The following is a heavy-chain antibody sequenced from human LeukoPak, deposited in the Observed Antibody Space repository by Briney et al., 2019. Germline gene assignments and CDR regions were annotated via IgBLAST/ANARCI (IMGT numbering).Heavy chain of an antibody. V-gene: IGHV3-21*01. D-gene: IGHD6-13*01. J-gene: IGHJ3*02. CDR2: ISSSSSYI. Sequence: GGSLRLSCAASRFTFSSYSMNWVRQAPGKGLEWVSSISSSSSYIYYADSVKGRFTISRDNAKNSLYLQMNSLRAEDTAVYYCARGIAASAFDIWGQGTMVTVSS. CDR1: RFTFSSYS. CDR3: ARGIAASAFDI.